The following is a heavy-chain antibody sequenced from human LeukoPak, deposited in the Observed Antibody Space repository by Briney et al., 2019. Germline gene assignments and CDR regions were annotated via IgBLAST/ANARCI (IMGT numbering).Heavy chain of an antibody. J-gene: IGHJ4*02. V-gene: IGHV4-61*02. CDR2: IYISGST. D-gene: IGHD4-17*01. CDR1: GGSISSASYY. CDR3: AREREGPYGYLDY. Sequence: PSETLSLTCTVSGGSISSASYYWSWIRQPAGKGLEWIGRIYISGSTNYNPSLKRRVTISVDTSKNQFSLKLSSVTAADTAVYYCAREREGPYGYLDYWGQGTLVTVSS.